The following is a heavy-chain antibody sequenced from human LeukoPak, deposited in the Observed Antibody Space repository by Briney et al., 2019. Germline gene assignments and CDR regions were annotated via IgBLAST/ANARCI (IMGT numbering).Heavy chain of an antibody. J-gene: IGHJ4*02. CDR1: GFTFSSYA. V-gene: IGHV3-30-3*01. Sequence: GGSLRLSCAASGFTFSSYAMHWVRQAPGKGLEWVAVISYDGSNKYYADSVKGRFTISRDNSKNTLYLQMNSLRAEDTAVYYCARNYDFWSASYPRADYWGQETLVTVSS. CDR3: ARNYDFWSASYPRADY. CDR2: ISYDGSNK. D-gene: IGHD3-3*01.